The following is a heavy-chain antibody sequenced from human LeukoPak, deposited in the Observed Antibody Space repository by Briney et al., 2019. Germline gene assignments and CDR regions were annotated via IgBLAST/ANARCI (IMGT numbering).Heavy chain of an antibody. V-gene: IGHV4-59*01. J-gene: IGHJ5*02. D-gene: IGHD3-3*01. CDR3: AQAISGHWFDP. CDR1: GGSFSGYY. Sequence: PSETLSLTCAVYGGSFSGYYWSWIRQPPGKGLEWIGYIYYSGSTNYSPSLKSRVTISVDTSKNQFSLKLSSVTAADTAVYYCAQAISGHWFDPWGQGTLVTVSS. CDR2: IYYSGST.